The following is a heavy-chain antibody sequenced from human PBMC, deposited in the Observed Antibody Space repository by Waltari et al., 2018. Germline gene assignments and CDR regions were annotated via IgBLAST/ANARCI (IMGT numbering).Heavy chain of an antibody. D-gene: IGHD1-26*01. CDR3: AKAGGIHNYPLDP. V-gene: IGHV3-30*18. CDR2: ISSDGSNK. CDR1: GYHFTNYG. J-gene: IGHJ5*02. Sequence: QVEESGGGVVQPGGSLRLSCVASGYHFTNYGMHGVGQAPGKGLEWLAVISSDGSNKYYEDSVKGRFTVSRDNSKNSVYLQMNSLRPEDTALYFCAKAGGIHNYPLDPWGQGTLVTVSS.